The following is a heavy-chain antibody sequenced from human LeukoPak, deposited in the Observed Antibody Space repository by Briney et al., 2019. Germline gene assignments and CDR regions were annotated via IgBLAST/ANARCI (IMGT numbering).Heavy chain of an antibody. D-gene: IGHD2-2*01. V-gene: IGHV4-61*05. CDR1: GGSISSSSYY. J-gene: IGHJ4*02. CDR3: ARHQYRTSWSPFDY. CDR2: IYYSGST. Sequence: SETLSLTCTVSGGSISSSSYYWSWIRQPPGKGLEWIGYIYYSGSTNYNPSLKSRVTTSVDTSKNQFSLKLSSVTAADTAVYYCARHQYRTSWSPFDYWGQGTLVTVSS.